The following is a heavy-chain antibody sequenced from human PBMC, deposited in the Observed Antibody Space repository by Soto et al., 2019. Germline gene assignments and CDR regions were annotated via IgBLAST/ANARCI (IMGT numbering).Heavy chain of an antibody. CDR3: ARCPSGYSSRWYYFDY. Sequence: SETLSLTCTVSGGSISSYFWSWIRQPAGKGLEWIGRIYASGSTNYNPSLKSRVTMSVDTSKNQFSLKLSSVTAADTAVYYCARCPSGYSSRWYYFDYWGQGALVS. CDR2: IYASGST. J-gene: IGHJ4*02. CDR1: GGSISSYF. D-gene: IGHD6-13*01. V-gene: IGHV4-4*07.